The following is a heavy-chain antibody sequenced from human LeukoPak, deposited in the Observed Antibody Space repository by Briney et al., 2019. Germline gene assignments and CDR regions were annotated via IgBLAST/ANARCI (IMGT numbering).Heavy chain of an antibody. CDR3: ARYATYYYDSSGYRTNWFDP. D-gene: IGHD3-22*01. CDR1: GYSFTSYW. CDR2: IDPSDSYT. V-gene: IGHV5-10-1*01. Sequence: GESLKISCKGSGYSFTSYWIGWVRQMPGKGLEWMGRIDPSDSYTNYSPSFQGHVTISADKSISTAYLQWSSLKASDTAMYHCARYATYYYDSSGYRTNWFDPWGQGTLVTVSS. J-gene: IGHJ5*02.